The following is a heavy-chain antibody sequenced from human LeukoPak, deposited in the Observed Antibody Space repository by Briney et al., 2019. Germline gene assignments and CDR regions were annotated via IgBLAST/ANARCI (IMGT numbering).Heavy chain of an antibody. D-gene: IGHD2-2*01. J-gene: IGHJ5*02. CDR3: AREGSTGVSEFDP. CDR1: GGTFSSYA. Sequence: SVKVSCKASGGTFSSYAISWVRQAPGQGLEWMGGIIPIFGTANYAQKFQGRVTITTDESTSTAYMELSGLRSEDTAVYYCAREGSTGVSEFDPWGQGTLVTVSS. CDR2: IIPIFGTA. V-gene: IGHV1-69*05.